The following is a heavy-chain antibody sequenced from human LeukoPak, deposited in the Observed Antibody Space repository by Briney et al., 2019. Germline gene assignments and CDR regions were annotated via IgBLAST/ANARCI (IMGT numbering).Heavy chain of an antibody. J-gene: IGHJ4*02. V-gene: IGHV1-46*01. Sequence: GASVKVSCKASGYTFTNNYLHWVRQAPGQGLEWMGMIYPRDGSTSYAQNFPGRVTVTRDTSTTTVHMELRGLRSEDTAVYYCARDQEGFDYWGQGTVVTVSS. CDR2: IYPRDGST. CDR3: ARDQEGFDY. CDR1: GYTFTNNY.